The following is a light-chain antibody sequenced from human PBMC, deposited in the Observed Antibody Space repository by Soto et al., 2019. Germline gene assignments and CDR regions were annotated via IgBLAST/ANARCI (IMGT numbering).Light chain of an antibody. CDR1: HILLHSNGYNY. CDR3: MQALQTPWT. V-gene: IGKV2-28*01. Sequence: IVMTQSPLSVPVAPAEPASMACLSIHILLHSNGYNYLDWYLQKPGQSPQLLIYLGSNRASGVPDRFSGSGSGTDFTLKISRVEAEDVGVYYCMQALQTPWTFGQGTKVDI. J-gene: IGKJ1*01. CDR2: LGS.